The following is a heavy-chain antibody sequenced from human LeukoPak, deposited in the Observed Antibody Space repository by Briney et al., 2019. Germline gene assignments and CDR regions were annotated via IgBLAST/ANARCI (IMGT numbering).Heavy chain of an antibody. Sequence: SETLSLTCTVSGGSISSSSYYWGWIRQPPGKGLEWIGSIYYSGSTYYNPSLKSRVTISVDTSKNQFSLKLSSVTAADTAVYYCARHSSGLEWLLPFDYWGQGTLVTVPS. V-gene: IGHV4-39*01. CDR1: GGSISSSSYY. CDR3: ARHSSGLEWLLPFDY. D-gene: IGHD3-3*01. J-gene: IGHJ4*02. CDR2: IYYSGST.